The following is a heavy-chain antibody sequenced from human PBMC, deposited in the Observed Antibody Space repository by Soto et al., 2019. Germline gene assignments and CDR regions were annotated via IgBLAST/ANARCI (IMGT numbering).Heavy chain of an antibody. D-gene: IGHD5-12*01. J-gene: IGHJ4*02. CDR1: GFTFSSYA. V-gene: IGHV3-23*01. CDR2: ISGSGGST. CDR3: AKAPVGYGGNYFDY. Sequence: SLRLSCAASGFTFSSYAMSWVRQAPGKGLEWVSAISGSGGSTYYADSVKGRFTISRDNSKNTPYLQMNSLRAEDTAVYYCAKAPVGYGGNYFDYWGQGTLVTVSS.